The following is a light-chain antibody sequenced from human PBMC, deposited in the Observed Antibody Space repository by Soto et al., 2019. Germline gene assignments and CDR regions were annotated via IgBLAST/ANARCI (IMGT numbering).Light chain of an antibody. CDR1: SFNIGSNN. J-gene: IGLJ7*01. Sequence: QSVLTQPPAASGSPGQRVSISCSGSSFNIGSNNVYLYQQLPGTAPKLLIFRNNHRPSGVPDRFSGYKSGTSGSLAISGLRSEYEADYYCAAWDDSLSGVLFGEGTQLTVL. CDR2: RNN. CDR3: AAWDDSLSGVL. V-gene: IGLV1-47*01.